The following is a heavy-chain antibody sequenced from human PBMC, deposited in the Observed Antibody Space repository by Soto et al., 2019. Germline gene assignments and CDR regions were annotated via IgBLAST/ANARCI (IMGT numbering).Heavy chain of an antibody. CDR1: GYTFTSYG. D-gene: IGHD3-10*01. CDR2: ISAYNGNT. V-gene: IGHV1-18*01. Sequence: QVQLVQSGAEVKKPGASVKVSCKASGYTFTSYGISWVRQAPGQGLEWMGWISAYNGNTNYAQKLQGRVTMTTDTPTSPAYMELRSLRPDDTPVHHCATEHYYGPGGAYWGQGTLVTVSS. J-gene: IGHJ4*02. CDR3: ATEHYYGPGGAY.